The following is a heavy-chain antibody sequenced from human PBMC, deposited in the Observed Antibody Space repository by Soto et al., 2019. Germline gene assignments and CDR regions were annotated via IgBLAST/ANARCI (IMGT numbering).Heavy chain of an antibody. CDR3: ARDGDGRMTTNPYYYNGMDV. Sequence: SETLSLTCTVSGGSISGYYWSWIRQPPGKGLEWIGNVYYSGGAKYNPSVKRRVSISVDTSNYQFSLKLSSVTAADTAVYYCARDGDGRMTTNPYYYNGMDVWGPGTTVTVSS. J-gene: IGHJ6*02. CDR1: GGSISGYY. V-gene: IGHV4-59*01. D-gene: IGHD4-4*01. CDR2: VYYSGGA.